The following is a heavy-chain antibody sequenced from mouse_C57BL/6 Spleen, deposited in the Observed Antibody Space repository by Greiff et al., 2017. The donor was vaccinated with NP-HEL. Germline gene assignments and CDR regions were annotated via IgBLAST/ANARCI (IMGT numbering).Heavy chain of an antibody. CDR3: ARKGGHYYGSSYGEMDY. Sequence: EVQRVESGGDLVKPGGSLKLSCAASGFTFSSYGMSWVRQTPDKRLEWVATISSGGSYTYYPDSVKGRFTISRDNAKNTLYLQMSSLKSEDTAMYYCARKGGHYYGSSYGEMDYWGQGTSVTVSS. D-gene: IGHD1-1*01. J-gene: IGHJ4*01. V-gene: IGHV5-6*01. CDR2: ISSGGSYT. CDR1: GFTFSSYG.